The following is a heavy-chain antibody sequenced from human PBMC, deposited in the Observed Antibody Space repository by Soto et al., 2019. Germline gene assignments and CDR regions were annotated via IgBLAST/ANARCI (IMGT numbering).Heavy chain of an antibody. Sequence: EVQLLESGGGLVQPGGSLRLSCAASGFTFSSYAMSWVRQAPGKGLEWVSVISGSGGSTYYADSVTGRFTISRDNARNTLYLQMNSLRDEDTAVYYCARDNNWSYDYWGQGILVTVSS. V-gene: IGHV3-23*01. CDR2: ISGSGGST. D-gene: IGHD1-1*01. J-gene: IGHJ4*02. CDR1: GFTFSSYA. CDR3: ARDNNWSYDY.